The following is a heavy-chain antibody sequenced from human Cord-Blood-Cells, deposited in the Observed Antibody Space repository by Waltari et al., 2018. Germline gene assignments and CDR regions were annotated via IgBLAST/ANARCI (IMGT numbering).Heavy chain of an antibody. CDR2: INPNSGGT. Sequence: YTFTGYYMHWVRQAPGQGLEWMGWINPNSGGTNYAQKFQGWVTMTRDTSISTAYMELSRLRSDDTAVYYCARTFTGGWYFDYWGQGTLVTVSS. CDR3: ARTFTGGWYFDY. CDR1: YTFTGYY. V-gene: IGHV1-2*04. D-gene: IGHD6-19*01. J-gene: IGHJ4*02.